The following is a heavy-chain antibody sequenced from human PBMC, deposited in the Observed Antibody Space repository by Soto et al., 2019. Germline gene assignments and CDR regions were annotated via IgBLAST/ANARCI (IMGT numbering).Heavy chain of an antibody. Sequence: ALRITCVTPVFTFVDYDMHCVRQGPGKGLEWISGINCNSCSIDYAGAVKGRFTISRDNDKNSLYLQMNGLRIEDTALYSCARDVPYRRRSGSAQELGYWGQGALVTVS. CDR2: INCNSCSI. J-gene: IGHJ4*02. CDR3: ARDVPYRRRSGSAQELGY. V-gene: IGHV3-9*01. CDR1: VFTFVDYD. D-gene: IGHD6-13*01.